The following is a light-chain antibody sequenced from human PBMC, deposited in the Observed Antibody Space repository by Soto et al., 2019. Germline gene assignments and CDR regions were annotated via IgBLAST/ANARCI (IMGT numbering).Light chain of an antibody. J-gene: IGLJ3*02. Sequence: QSALTQPVSVSGSPGQSITISCTGTSSDVGGYNFVSWYQQHPGKAPKLMIYEDSNRPSGVSNRFSGSKSGNTASLTISGLQAEDEADYYCSSYINSSTLVFGGGTKLTVL. CDR3: SSYINSSTLV. CDR1: SSDVGGYNF. CDR2: EDS. V-gene: IGLV2-14*01.